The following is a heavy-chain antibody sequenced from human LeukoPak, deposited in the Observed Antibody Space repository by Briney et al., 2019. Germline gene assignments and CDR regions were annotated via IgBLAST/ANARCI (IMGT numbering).Heavy chain of an antibody. CDR2: MNPNSGNT. CDR3: ARGKYDSSGYYSDY. D-gene: IGHD3-22*01. CDR1: GYTFTSYD. J-gene: IGHJ4*02. Sequence: GASVKVSCKASGYTFTSYDINWVRQAPGQGLEWMGWMNPNSGNTGYAQKFQGRVTMTRNTSITTAYMELSSLRSDDTAVYYCARGKYDSSGYYSDYWGQGTLVTVSS. V-gene: IGHV1-8*01.